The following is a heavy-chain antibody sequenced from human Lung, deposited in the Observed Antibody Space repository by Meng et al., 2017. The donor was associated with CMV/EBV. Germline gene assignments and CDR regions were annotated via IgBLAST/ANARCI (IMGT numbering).Heavy chain of an antibody. V-gene: IGHV4-34*01. D-gene: IGHD3-3*01. Sequence: SXTXSLXXAVYGGSFSGYCWSWIRQPPGKGLEWIGEINHSGTTNYNPSLESRVTISVDTSKNQFSLKLSSVTAADTAVYYCARCFRGGGTQRRFGVFRSSYFFDYXGLGXLVTVSS. J-gene: IGHJ4*02. CDR1: GGSFSGYC. CDR2: INHSGTT. CDR3: ARCFRGGGTQRRFGVFRSSYFFDY.